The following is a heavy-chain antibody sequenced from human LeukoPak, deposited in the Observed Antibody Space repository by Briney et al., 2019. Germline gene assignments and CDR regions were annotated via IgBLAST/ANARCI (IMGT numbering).Heavy chain of an antibody. CDR1: GFTFSTLW. CDR2: IDSEGSET. CDR3: SRKWYFGVNNWRYVDY. V-gene: IGHV3-7*01. Sequence: PGGSLRLSCAASGFTFSTLWMSWVRPAPGKGLEGVGNIDSEGSETQYVGSVRGRLTFSRDSAQNSLSLRMNRLRAEDRAGFQLSRKWYFGVNNWRYVDYWGQGTLVTVSS. J-gene: IGHJ4*02. D-gene: IGHD1-20*01.